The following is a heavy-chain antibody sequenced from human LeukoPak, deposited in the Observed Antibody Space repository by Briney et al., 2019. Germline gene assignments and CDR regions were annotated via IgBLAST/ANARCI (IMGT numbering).Heavy chain of an antibody. D-gene: IGHD4-17*01. Sequence: SGTLSLTCAVSGGSISSSNWWSWVRQPPGKGLEWIGEIYHSGSTNYNPSLKSRVTISVDTSKNQFSLKLSSVTAADTAVYYCARHDYGDGGPDYWGQGTLVTVSS. CDR1: GGSISSSNW. CDR2: IYHSGST. J-gene: IGHJ4*02. V-gene: IGHV4-4*02. CDR3: ARHDYGDGGPDY.